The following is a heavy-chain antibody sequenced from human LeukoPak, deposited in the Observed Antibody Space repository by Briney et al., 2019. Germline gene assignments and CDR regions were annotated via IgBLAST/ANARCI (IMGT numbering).Heavy chain of an antibody. CDR1: GFTFRSDD. CDR3: AKEGIAVAGDAFDI. Sequence: PGGSLRLSCAASGFTFRSDDMSWVRQAPGKGLEWVSASDSGSGTHYADSVKGRFTISRDTSKSTLYLQMNSLRAEDTAVYYCAKEGIAVAGDAFDIWGQGTMVTVSS. J-gene: IGHJ3*02. CDR2: SDSGSGT. V-gene: IGHV3-23*01. D-gene: IGHD6-19*01.